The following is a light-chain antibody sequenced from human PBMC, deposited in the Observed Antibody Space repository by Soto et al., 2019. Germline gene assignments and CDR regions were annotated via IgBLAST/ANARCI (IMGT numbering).Light chain of an antibody. Sequence: QSVLTQPRSVSGSPGQSGTISCTGTSSDVGGYNYVSWYQQHPGKAPKLMIYDVSKRPSGVPDRFSGSKSCNTASLTISGLHAEDEADYYCSSYAGSYTFVVFGGGTKLTVL. CDR1: SSDVGGYNY. CDR3: SSYAGSYTFVV. V-gene: IGLV2-11*01. CDR2: DVS. J-gene: IGLJ2*01.